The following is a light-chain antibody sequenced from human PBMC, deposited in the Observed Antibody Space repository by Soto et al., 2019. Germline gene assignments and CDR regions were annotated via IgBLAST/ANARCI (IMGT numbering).Light chain of an antibody. J-gene: IGKJ4*01. CDR3: QQYDRWPVT. CDR2: AAS. CDR1: QGISSY. Sequence: DIQLTQSPSFLSASVGDRVTITCRASQGISSYLAWYQQKPGKAPKLLIYAASTLQSGVPSRFSGSGSGTEFTLTIDRLQSADFAVYYCQQYDRWPVTFGGGTKVDIK. V-gene: IGKV1-9*01.